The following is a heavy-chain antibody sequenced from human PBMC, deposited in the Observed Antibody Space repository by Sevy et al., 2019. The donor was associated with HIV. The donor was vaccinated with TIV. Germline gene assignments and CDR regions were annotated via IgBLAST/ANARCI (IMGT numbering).Heavy chain of an antibody. CDR3: ARTKPATPTIFGVVMSLGMDV. CDR1: GGSISSSSYY. V-gene: IGHV4-39*01. Sequence: SETLSLTCTVSGGSISSSSYYWGWIRQPPGKGLEWIGSIYYSGTTYYNPSLKSRVTISVDTSKNQFSLKLSSVTAADTAVYYCARTKPATPTIFGVVMSLGMDVWGQGTTVTVSS. J-gene: IGHJ6*02. D-gene: IGHD3-3*01. CDR2: IYYSGTT.